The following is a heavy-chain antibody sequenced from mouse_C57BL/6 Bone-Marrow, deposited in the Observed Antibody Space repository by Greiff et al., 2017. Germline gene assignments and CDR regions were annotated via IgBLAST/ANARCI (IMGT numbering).Heavy chain of an antibody. J-gene: IGHJ1*03. Sequence: VQLKQSGGGLVKPGGSLKLSCAASGFTFSDYGMHWVRQAPEKGLEWVAYISSGSSTIYYADTVKGRFTISRDNAKNTLFLQMTSLRSEDTAMYYCARTGPYGSSYDWYFDVWGTGTTVTVSS. D-gene: IGHD1-1*01. CDR1: GFTFSDYG. CDR3: ARTGPYGSSYDWYFDV. V-gene: IGHV5-17*01. CDR2: ISSGSSTI.